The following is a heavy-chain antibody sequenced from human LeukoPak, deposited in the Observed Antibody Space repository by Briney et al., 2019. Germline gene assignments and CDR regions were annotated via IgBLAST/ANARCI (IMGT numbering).Heavy chain of an antibody. V-gene: IGHV4-61*02. D-gene: IGHD6-6*01. Sequence: SQTLSLTCTVSGGSISSGSYYWSWIRQPAGKGLEWIGRIYTSGRTNYNPSLKSRVTISVATSKNQFSLKLSSVTAADTAVYYCARGRIAARRRSNNWFDPWGQGTLVTVSS. J-gene: IGHJ5*02. CDR1: GGSISSGSYY. CDR2: IYTSGRT. CDR3: ARGRIAARRRSNNWFDP.